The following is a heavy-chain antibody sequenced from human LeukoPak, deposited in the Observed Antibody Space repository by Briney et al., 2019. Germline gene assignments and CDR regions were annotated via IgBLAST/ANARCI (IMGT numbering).Heavy chain of an antibody. CDR1: GFTFDDYA. D-gene: IGHD5-18*01. Sequence: GGSLRLSCAASGFTFDDYAMHWVRQAPGKGLEWVSGISWNSGSIGYADSVKGRFTISRDNAKNSLYLQMNSLRAEDTAVYYCARAYSGNTYGYHYWGQGTLVTVSS. CDR2: ISWNSGSI. J-gene: IGHJ4*02. CDR3: ARAYSGNTYGYHY. V-gene: IGHV3-9*01.